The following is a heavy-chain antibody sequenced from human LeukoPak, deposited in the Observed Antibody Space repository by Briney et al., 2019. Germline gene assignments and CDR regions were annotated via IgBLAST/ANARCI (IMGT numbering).Heavy chain of an antibody. Sequence: ASVKVSCKASGGTFSSYAISWVRQAPGQGLEWMGGIIPIFGTANYAQKFQGRVTITADESTSTAYMELSSLRSEDTAVYYCATNRHNWFDPWGQGTLVTVSS. CDR2: IIPIFGTA. CDR1: GGTFSSYA. CDR3: ATNRHNWFDP. J-gene: IGHJ5*02. D-gene: IGHD2-8*01. V-gene: IGHV1-69*13.